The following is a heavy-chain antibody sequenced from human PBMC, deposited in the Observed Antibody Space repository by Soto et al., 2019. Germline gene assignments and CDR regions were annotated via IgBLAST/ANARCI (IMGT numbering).Heavy chain of an antibody. Sequence: ASVKVSCKASGYTFTSYYMHCVRQAPGQGLEWMGIINPSGGSTSYAQKFQGRVTMTRDTSTSTVYMELSSLRSEDTAVYYCASHYGGNSANYYYYGMDVWGQGTTVTVSS. CDR1: GYTFTSYY. V-gene: IGHV1-46*01. J-gene: IGHJ6*02. CDR3: ASHYGGNSANYYYYGMDV. D-gene: IGHD4-17*01. CDR2: INPSGGST.